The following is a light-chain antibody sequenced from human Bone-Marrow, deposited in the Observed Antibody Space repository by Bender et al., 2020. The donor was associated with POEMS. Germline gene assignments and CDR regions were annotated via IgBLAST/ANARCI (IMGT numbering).Light chain of an antibody. V-gene: IGLV3-9*01. J-gene: IGLJ3*02. CDR2: RDT. CDR3: QVWDSSGDHPV. Sequence: SYELTQPLSVSVALGQTARIICGGNNIGSKNVHWYQQKPGQAPVLVIYRDTNRPSGIPERFSGSNSENAATLTISRAQAGDEADYYCQVWDSSGDHPVFGGGTKLAVL. CDR1: NIGSKN.